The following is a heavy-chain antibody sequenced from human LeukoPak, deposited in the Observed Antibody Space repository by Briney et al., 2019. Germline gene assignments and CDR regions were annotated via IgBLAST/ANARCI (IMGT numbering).Heavy chain of an antibody. CDR3: AKISSSGYYYVDY. D-gene: IGHD3-22*01. CDR2: IYSGGST. Sequence: PGGSPRLSCAASGFTVSSNYMSWVRQAPGKGLEWVSVIYSGGSTYYADSVKGRFTISRDNSKNTLYLQMNSLRAEDTAVYYCAKISSSGYYYVDYWGQGTLVTVSS. CDR1: GFTVSSNY. V-gene: IGHV3-53*01. J-gene: IGHJ4*02.